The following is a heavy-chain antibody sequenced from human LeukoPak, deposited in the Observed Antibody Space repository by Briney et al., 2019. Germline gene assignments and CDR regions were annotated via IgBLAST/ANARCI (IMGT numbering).Heavy chain of an antibody. J-gene: IGHJ4*02. CDR1: GFTFSSYA. CDR2: ISGSGGST. D-gene: IGHD1-26*01. V-gene: IGHV3-23*01. Sequence: ETGGSLRLSCAASGFTFSSYAMSWVRQAPGKGLEWVSAISGSGGSTYYADSVKGRFTISRDNSKNTLYLQMNSLRAEDTAVYYCARREGARLIDYWGQGTLVTVSS. CDR3: ARREGARLIDY.